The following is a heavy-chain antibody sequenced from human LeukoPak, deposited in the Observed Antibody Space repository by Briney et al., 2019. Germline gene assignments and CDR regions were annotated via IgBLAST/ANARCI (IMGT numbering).Heavy chain of an antibody. V-gene: IGHV3-30*02. CDR1: GFTFSSYG. J-gene: IGHJ4*02. Sequence: GGSLRLSCAASGFTFSSYGMHWVRQAPGKGLEWVAFIRYDGSNKYYADSVKGRFTISRDNSKNTLYLQMNSLRAEDTAVYYCAKDGGFEVVVPAAKGRRALDYWGQGTLVTVSS. CDR3: AKDGGFEVVVPAAKGRRALDY. CDR2: IRYDGSNK. D-gene: IGHD2-2*01.